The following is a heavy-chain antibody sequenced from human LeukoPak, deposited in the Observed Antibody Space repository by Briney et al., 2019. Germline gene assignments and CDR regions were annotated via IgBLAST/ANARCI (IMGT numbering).Heavy chain of an antibody. Sequence: PGGSLRLSCAASGFTVNNNYMTWVRQTPGKGLEWVSVVYSGGGTYYADSVKGRFTISSDTSKNTVYLQMDSLRVDDTALYYCARDRPYDSWRGDPIDYWGQGTLVIVSS. D-gene: IGHD3-3*01. J-gene: IGHJ4*02. CDR3: ARDRPYDSWRGDPIDY. CDR1: GFTVNNNY. CDR2: VYSGGGT. V-gene: IGHV3-66*01.